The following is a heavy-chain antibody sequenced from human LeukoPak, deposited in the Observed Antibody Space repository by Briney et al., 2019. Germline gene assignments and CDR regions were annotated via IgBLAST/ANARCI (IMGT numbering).Heavy chain of an antibody. J-gene: IGHJ4*02. CDR3: VKDRYSSGWGYFDY. V-gene: IGHV3-9*01. CDR2: ISWNNGNI. D-gene: IGHD6-19*01. CDR1: GFTFDDHA. Sequence: GGSLRLSCAASGFTFDDHAMHWVRQAPGKGLEWVSGISWNNGNIGYADSVTGRFTVSRDNARNSLYLQMNSLRAEDTALYYCVKDRYSSGWGYFDYWGQGTLVTVSS.